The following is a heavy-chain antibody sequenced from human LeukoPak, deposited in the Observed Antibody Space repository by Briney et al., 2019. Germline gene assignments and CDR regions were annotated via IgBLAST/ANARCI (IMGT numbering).Heavy chain of an antibody. CDR2: INQDGSEK. V-gene: IGHV3-7*01. Sequence: GGSLRLSCTVSGFTVSSNSMTWVRQAPGKGLEWVANINQDGSEKYFVDSVKGRFTISRDNAKNSLYLQMNSLRAEDTAVYYCARGARKGDDYGGYFDYWGQGTLVTVSS. CDR3: ARGARKGDDYGGYFDY. J-gene: IGHJ4*02. D-gene: IGHD4-23*01. CDR1: GFTVSSNS.